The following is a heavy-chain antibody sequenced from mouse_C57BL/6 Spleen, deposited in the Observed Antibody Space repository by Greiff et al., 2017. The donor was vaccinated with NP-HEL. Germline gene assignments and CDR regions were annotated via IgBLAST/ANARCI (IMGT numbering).Heavy chain of an antibody. CDR3: ARDRTGTGNWYFDV. J-gene: IGHJ1*03. CDR2: INYDGSST. D-gene: IGHD4-1*01. Sequence: DVQLVESEGGLVQPGSSMKLSCTASGFTFSDYYMAWVRQVPEKGLEWVANINYDGSSTYYLDSLKSRFIISRDNAKNILYLQMSSLKSEDTATYYCARDRTGTGNWYFDVWGTGTTVTVSS. V-gene: IGHV5-16*01. CDR1: GFTFSDYY.